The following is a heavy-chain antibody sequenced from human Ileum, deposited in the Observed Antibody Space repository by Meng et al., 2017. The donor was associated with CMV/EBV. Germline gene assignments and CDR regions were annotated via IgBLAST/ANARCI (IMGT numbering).Heavy chain of an antibody. V-gene: IGHV4-34*01. CDR3: ARDHPYSSTWYAFDV. CDR2: INHSGST. Sequence: GSLRLSCSASGFNFRSYWMHWVRQAPGKGLEWIGEINHSGSTNYNPSLKSRVTISVDTSKNQFSLKLSSVTAADTAVYYCARDHPYSSTWYAFDVWGQGTMVTVSS. CDR1: GFNFRSYW. J-gene: IGHJ3*01. D-gene: IGHD6-13*01.